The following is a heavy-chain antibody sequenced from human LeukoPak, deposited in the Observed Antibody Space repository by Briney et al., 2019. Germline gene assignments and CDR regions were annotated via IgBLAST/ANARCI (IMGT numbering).Heavy chain of an antibody. J-gene: IGHJ5*02. V-gene: IGHV3-23*01. CDR3: AKDSINSELGYCSGTSCSLDS. CDR1: GFTFSSYA. D-gene: IGHD2-2*01. CDR2: ISGSGGST. Sequence: GGSLRLSCAASGFTFSSYAMSWVRQAPGKGLEWVSAISGSGGSTYYADSVRGRFTISRDNSKNTLYLQMNSLSAEYTAIYYCAKDSINSELGYCSGTSCSLDSWGQGTLVTVSS.